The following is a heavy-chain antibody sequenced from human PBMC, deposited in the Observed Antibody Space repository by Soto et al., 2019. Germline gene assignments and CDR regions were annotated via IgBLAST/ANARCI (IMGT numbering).Heavy chain of an antibody. V-gene: IGHV3-30-3*01. CDR2: ISYDGSNK. CDR1: GFTFSSYA. J-gene: IGHJ4*02. D-gene: IGHD3-10*01. Sequence: QVQLVESGGGVVQPGRSLRLSCAASGFTFSSYAMHWVRQAPGKGLEWVAVISYDGSNKYYADSVKGRFTISRDNSKNTLYLQMNSLRAEDTAVYYCARDGDYYGSGTNFDYWGQGTLVTVSS. CDR3: ARDGDYYGSGTNFDY.